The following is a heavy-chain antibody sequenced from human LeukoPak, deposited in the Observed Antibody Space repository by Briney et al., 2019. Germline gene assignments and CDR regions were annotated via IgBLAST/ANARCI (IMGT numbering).Heavy chain of an antibody. CDR1: GFTFSSYG. J-gene: IGHJ6*02. CDR2: ISYDGSNK. D-gene: IGHD1-26*01. Sequence: GRSLRLSCAASGFTFSSYGMHWVRQAPGKGLEWVAVISYDGSNKYYADSVKGRFTISRDDSKNTLYLQMNSLRAEDTAVYYCAKDRGSYSGYYYYYGMDVWGQGTTVTVSS. CDR3: AKDRGSYSGYYYYYGMDV. V-gene: IGHV3-30*18.